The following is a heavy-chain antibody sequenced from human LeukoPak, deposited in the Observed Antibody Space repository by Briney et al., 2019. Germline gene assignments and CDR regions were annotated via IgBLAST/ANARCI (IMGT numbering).Heavy chain of an antibody. CDR2: IKEDGSEK. CDR3: AREGWGFDY. CDR1: GFTFSSNW. V-gene: IGHV3-7*01. Sequence: PGGSLRLSCAASGFTFSSNWMSWVRQAPGKGLEWVANIKEDGSEKYYVDSVKGRFTISRDNAKNSLYLQMNSLRAEDTAVYYCAREGWGFDYWGQGTLVTVSS. D-gene: IGHD3-16*01. J-gene: IGHJ4*02.